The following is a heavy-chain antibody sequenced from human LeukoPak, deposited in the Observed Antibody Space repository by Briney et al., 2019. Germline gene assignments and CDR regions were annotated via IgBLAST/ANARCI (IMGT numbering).Heavy chain of an antibody. Sequence: SETLSLTCTVSGGSISSYYWSWIRQPPGEGLEWIGYIYYSGSTNYNPSLKSRVTISVDTSKNQFSPKLSSVTAADTAVYYCARSPYGQPLDYWGQGTLVTVSS. V-gene: IGHV4-59*01. CDR3: ARSPYGQPLDY. D-gene: IGHD3-10*01. J-gene: IGHJ4*02. CDR1: GGSISSYY. CDR2: IYYSGST.